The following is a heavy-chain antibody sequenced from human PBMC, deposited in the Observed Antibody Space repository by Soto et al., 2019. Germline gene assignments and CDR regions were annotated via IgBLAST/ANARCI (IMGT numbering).Heavy chain of an antibody. J-gene: IGHJ4*02. Sequence: QLQLQESGPGLVKPSETLSLTCTVSGGSISSSTYYWGWIRQPPGQGLEWIGNIYYGGSPYYNPSLQRLVTVSVDTSKNQFSLKLSSVTAADTAVYYCERQIGSGYYTVAYWGQGTLVIVSS. CDR1: GGSISSSTYY. D-gene: IGHD3-22*01. V-gene: IGHV4-39*01. CDR2: IYYGGSP. CDR3: ERQIGSGYYTVAY.